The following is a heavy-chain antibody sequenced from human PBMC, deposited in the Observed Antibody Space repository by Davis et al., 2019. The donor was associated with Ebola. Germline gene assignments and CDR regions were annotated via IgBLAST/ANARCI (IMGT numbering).Heavy chain of an antibody. CDR2: ISGYEDNT. CDR3: ARDLAASSGAHFFYFGMDV. CDR1: GYTFTSYD. D-gene: IGHD6-25*01. Sequence: ASVKVSCKASGYTFTSYDINWVRQATGQGLEWMGWISGYEDNTNYAPRFQGRFTLTKDRATSTVYMELRSLTSDDTAVYYCARDLAASSGAHFFYFGMDVWGEGTSVAVSS. V-gene: IGHV1-18*01. J-gene: IGHJ6*04.